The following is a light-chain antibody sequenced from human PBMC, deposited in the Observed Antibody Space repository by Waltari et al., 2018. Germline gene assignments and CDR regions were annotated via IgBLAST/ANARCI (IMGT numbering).Light chain of an antibody. Sequence: DIQLTQSPSSLSASIGDTVTITCRASQGISTFFAWYQRKPGKAPELLVAAASTLRSGIPSRCSGSGSGADFTLTISSLQPADFATYYCQHYYTHPYSFGQGTKLEIK. V-gene: IGKV1-NL1*01. J-gene: IGKJ2*03. CDR1: QGISTF. CDR3: QHYYTHPYS. CDR2: AAS.